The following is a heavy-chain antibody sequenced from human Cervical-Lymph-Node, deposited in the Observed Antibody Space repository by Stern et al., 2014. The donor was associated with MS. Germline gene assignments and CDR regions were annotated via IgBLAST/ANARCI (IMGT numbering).Heavy chain of an antibody. CDR3: AAGSSSWYYFDY. V-gene: IGHV1-58*01. Sequence: QLLESGPEVKKPGTSVKVSCKASGFTFTSSAVQWVRQARGQRLEWIGWIVVGSGNTNYAQKFQERVTITRDMSTSTAYMELSSLRSEDTAVYYCAAGSSSWYYFDYWGQGTLVTVSS. CDR1: GFTFTSSA. D-gene: IGHD6-13*01. J-gene: IGHJ4*02. CDR2: IVVGSGNT.